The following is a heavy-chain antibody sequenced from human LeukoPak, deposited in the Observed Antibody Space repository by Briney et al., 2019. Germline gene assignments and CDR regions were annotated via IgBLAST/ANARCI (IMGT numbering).Heavy chain of an antibody. Sequence: SETLSLTRTVSGYSISSGYYWGWIRQPPGKGLEWIGSIYHSGSTYYNPSLRSRITISLDRSKQKFSLKLTSVTAADTAVYFCARGAEYYAIWRGYAGYSDYWGQGISVTVSS. CDR3: ARGAEYYAIWRGYAGYSDY. J-gene: IGHJ4*02. CDR1: GYSISSGYY. V-gene: IGHV4-38-2*02. D-gene: IGHD3-3*01. CDR2: IYHSGST.